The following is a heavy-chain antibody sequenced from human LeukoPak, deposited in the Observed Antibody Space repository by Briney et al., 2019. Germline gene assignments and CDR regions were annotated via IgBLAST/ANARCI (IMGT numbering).Heavy chain of an antibody. Sequence: TSETLSLTCTVSGGSISSYYWSWIRQPPGKGLEWIGYIYSSGSTNYNPSLKSRVTISVDTSKNQFSLKLCSVTAADTAVYYCARFAYCGGHCWYYFDYWGQGSLVTVSS. J-gene: IGHJ4*02. V-gene: IGHV4-59*01. CDR3: ARFAYCGGHCWYYFDY. CDR1: GGSISSYY. CDR2: IYSSGST. D-gene: IGHD2-21*02.